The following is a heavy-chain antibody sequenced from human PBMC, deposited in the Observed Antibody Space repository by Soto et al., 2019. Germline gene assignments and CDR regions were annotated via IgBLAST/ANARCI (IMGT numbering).Heavy chain of an antibody. J-gene: IGHJ4*02. CDR2: IYYSGST. V-gene: IGHV4-59*01. D-gene: IGHD6-13*01. Sequence: LSETLSLTCTVSGGSISSYYWSWIRQPPGKGLEWIGYIYYSGSTNYNPSLKSRVTISVDTSKNQFSLKLSSVTAADTAVYYCARARYSSWWFDYWGQGTLVTVSS. CDR3: ARARYSSWWFDY. CDR1: GGSISSYY.